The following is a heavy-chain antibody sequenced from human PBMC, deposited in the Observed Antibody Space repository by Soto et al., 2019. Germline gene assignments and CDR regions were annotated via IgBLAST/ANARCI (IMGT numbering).Heavy chain of an antibody. J-gene: IGHJ4*02. CDR3: AKDIRHFDNNYVAFDS. Sequence: EVQLLESGGGLVQPGGSLRLSCAASGFTFSSYAMSWVRQAPGQGLECVATITGGGGSTFQADSVKGRFTISRDNSKGMLYLQMNGLRAEDTALYYCAKDIRHFDNNYVAFDSWGQGTLVTISA. CDR1: GFTFSSYA. V-gene: IGHV3-23*01. D-gene: IGHD4-4*01. CDR2: ITGGGGST.